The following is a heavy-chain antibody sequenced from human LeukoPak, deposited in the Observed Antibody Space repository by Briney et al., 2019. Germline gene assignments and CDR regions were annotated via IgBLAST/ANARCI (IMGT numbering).Heavy chain of an antibody. CDR3: ARGRTRPGVVVVAATPGVRAFRFDP. Sequence: SETLSLTCAVYGWSFSGYYWSWIRQPPGKGLEWIGEINHSGSTNYNPSLKSRVTISVDTSKNQFSLKLSSVTAADTAVYYCARGRTRPGVVVVAATPGVRAFRFDPWGQGTLVTVSS. CDR2: INHSGST. V-gene: IGHV4-34*01. J-gene: IGHJ5*02. CDR1: GWSFSGYY. D-gene: IGHD2-15*01.